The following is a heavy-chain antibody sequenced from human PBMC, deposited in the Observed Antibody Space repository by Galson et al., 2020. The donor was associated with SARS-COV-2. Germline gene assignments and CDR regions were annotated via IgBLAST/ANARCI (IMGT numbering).Heavy chain of an antibody. V-gene: IGHV1-69*10. CDR1: GGTFSSYA. Sequence: SVKVSCKASGGTFSSYAISWVRQAPGQGLEWMGGIIPILGIANYAQKFQGRVTITADKSTSTAYMELSSLRSEDTAVYYCARALYYYDGAVAFDIWGQGTMVTVSS. J-gene: IGHJ3*02. CDR3: ARALYYYDGAVAFDI. CDR2: IIPILGIA. D-gene: IGHD3-22*01.